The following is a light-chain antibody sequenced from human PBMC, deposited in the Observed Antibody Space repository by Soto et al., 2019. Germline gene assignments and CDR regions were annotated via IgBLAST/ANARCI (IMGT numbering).Light chain of an antibody. CDR1: SSNIGAGYD. V-gene: IGLV1-40*01. Sequence: QSVLTQPPSVSGAPGQRVTISCTGSSSNIGAGYDVHWYQQLPGTAPKLLIYGNSNRPSGVPDRFSGSKSGTSASLAITGLQAEDEADYYCRSYAGSRSVVVFGGGTKVTVL. J-gene: IGLJ2*01. CDR2: GNS. CDR3: RSYAGSRSVVV.